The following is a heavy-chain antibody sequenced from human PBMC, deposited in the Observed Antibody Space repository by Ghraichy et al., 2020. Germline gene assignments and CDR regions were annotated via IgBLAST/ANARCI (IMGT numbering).Heavy chain of an antibody. Sequence: GGSLRLSCAASGFTVSSNYMSWVRQAPGKGLEWVSVIYSGGSTYYADSVKGRFTISRDNSKNTLYLQMNSLRAEDTAVYYCAREFEEMATTEGDAFDIWGQGTMVTVSS. D-gene: IGHD5-24*01. CDR3: AREFEEMATTEGDAFDI. J-gene: IGHJ3*02. CDR1: GFTVSSNY. CDR2: IYSGGST. V-gene: IGHV3-53*01.